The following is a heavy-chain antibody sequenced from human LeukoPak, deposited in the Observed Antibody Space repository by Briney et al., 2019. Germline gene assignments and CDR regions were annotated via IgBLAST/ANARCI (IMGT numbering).Heavy chain of an antibody. D-gene: IGHD5-24*01. J-gene: IGHJ4*02. Sequence: GGSLRLSCAASGFTFSDYYMNWFRQAPGKGLEWVSYITSSGTTIYYTGSVRGRFTISRDNGKNSLYLQMNSLRDDDTAVYYCAREPTGDGYNVWGQGTLVSVSS. CDR1: GFTFSDYY. CDR2: ITSSGTTI. V-gene: IGHV3-11*01. CDR3: AREPTGDGYNV.